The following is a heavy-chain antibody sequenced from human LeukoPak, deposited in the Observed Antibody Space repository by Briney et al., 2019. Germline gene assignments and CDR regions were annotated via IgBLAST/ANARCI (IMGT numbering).Heavy chain of an antibody. J-gene: IGHJ4*02. V-gene: IGHV3-7*01. Sequence: GGSLRLSCAASGFNFSGYWMTWVRQAPGKGLEWVANIKEDGSEKHYVDPVKGRFTISRDNAKNSLYLEMNTLRLEDTAVYYCAVTIAVGYWGQGSLVTVSS. D-gene: IGHD6-19*01. CDR1: GFNFSGYW. CDR3: AVTIAVGY. CDR2: IKEDGSEK.